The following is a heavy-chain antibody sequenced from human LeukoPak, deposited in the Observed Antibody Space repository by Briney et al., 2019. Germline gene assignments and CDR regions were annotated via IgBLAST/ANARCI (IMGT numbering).Heavy chain of an antibody. D-gene: IGHD3-10*01. Sequence: SETLSLTCTVSGHSISSGYYWGWIRPPPGKGLEWIGSIYHSGSTYYNPSLKSRVTISVDTSKNQFSLKLSSVTAADTAVYYCARDGSDYYGSGSFDYWGQGTLVTVSS. V-gene: IGHV4-38-2*02. J-gene: IGHJ4*02. CDR1: GHSISSGYY. CDR2: IYHSGST. CDR3: ARDGSDYYGSGSFDY.